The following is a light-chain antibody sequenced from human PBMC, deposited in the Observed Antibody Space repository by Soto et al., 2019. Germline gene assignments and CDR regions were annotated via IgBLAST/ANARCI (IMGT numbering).Light chain of an antibody. Sequence: EIVLTQSPGTLSLSPGEKATLSCRASQSVRSNYLAWYQQRPGQAPRLLISGASSRATGIPERFSGSGSGTDFTLTISRLEPEDFAVYYCQQYGGSPPLYTFGQGTKLVIK. CDR3: QQYGGSPPLYT. J-gene: IGKJ2*01. V-gene: IGKV3-20*01. CDR1: QSVRSNY. CDR2: GAS.